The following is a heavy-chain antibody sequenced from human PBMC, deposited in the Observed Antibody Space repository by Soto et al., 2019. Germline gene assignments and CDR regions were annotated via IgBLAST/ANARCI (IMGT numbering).Heavy chain of an antibody. D-gene: IGHD2-2*01. CDR2: IKSKTDGGTT. CDR3: TTEFCSSTSCPTLYYYYYGMDV. V-gene: IGHV3-15*07. J-gene: IGHJ6*02. Sequence: PGGSLRLSCAASGFTFSNAWMNWVRQAPGKGLEWVGRIKSKTDGGTTDYAAPVKGRFTISRDDSKNTLYLQMNSLKPEDTAVYYCTTEFCSSTSCPTLYYYYYGMDVWGQGTTVTVSS. CDR1: GFTFSNAW.